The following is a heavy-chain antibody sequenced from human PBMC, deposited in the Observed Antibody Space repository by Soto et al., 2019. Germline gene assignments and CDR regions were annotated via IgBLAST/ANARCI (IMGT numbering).Heavy chain of an antibody. Sequence: PGESXRLSCSYSGVTFCNFGIHWFRQAPGKGLEWVSHIGPDGTDRVYADSVKGRFIISRDNARNTVYLQMNSLEAEDTAVYYCAKMTSEVAPSWGQGPLVTVSS. CDR3: AKMTSEVAPS. CDR1: GVTFCNFG. CDR2: IGPDGTDR. J-gene: IGHJ5*02. V-gene: IGHV3-74*03. D-gene: IGHD2-15*01.